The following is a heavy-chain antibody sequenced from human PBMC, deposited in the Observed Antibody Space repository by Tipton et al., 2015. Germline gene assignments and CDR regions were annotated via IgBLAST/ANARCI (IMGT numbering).Heavy chain of an antibody. CDR1: GFNVKTYS. Sequence: SLRLSCAASGFNVKTYSMNWVRQAPGKGLEWISCISGSGIFYAESVKGRFTISRDNAKNSLYLQMNSLRVEDTAVYYCARVGKTTYYYDTVESDYFDHWGQGTLVTVSS. CDR2: ISGSGI. D-gene: IGHD3-22*01. V-gene: IGHV3-21*01. CDR3: ARVGKTTYYYDTVESDYFDH. J-gene: IGHJ4*02.